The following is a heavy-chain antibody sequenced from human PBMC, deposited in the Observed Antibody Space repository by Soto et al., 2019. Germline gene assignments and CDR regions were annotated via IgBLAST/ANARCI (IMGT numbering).Heavy chain of an antibody. CDR2: LHGSGST. V-gene: IGHV3-53*02. CDR3: ARKPPAAIQGWAYGMDV. Sequence: EVQLVQTGGGLIQPGGSLRLSCVASGFTVSTYYLSWVRQVPGKGLEWVSVLHGSGSTSYADSVTGRFTISRDNARNTFYLQMNSLRVEDTAVYSCARKPPAAIQGWAYGMDVWGQGTTVTVSS. D-gene: IGHD2-2*01. CDR1: GFTVSTYY. J-gene: IGHJ6*02.